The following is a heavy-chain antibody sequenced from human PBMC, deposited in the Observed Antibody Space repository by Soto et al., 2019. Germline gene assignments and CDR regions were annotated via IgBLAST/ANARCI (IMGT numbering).Heavy chain of an antibody. CDR1: GGSINNYY. CDR2: IHYSGTT. J-gene: IGHJ6*02. D-gene: IGHD1-1*01. V-gene: IGHV4-59*01. CDR3: SGYTYGMDV. Sequence: QVHFQESGPGLVKPSETLSLTCTVSGGSINNYYCNWVRQPPGKGLEWIGSIHYSGTTHYNPSLESQVTISADRAKNQFSLKLNSVTAADTAVYYCSGYTYGMDVWGQGTTVTVSS.